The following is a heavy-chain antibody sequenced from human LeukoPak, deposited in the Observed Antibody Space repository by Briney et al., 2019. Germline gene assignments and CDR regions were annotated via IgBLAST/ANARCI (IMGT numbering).Heavy chain of an antibody. D-gene: IGHD5-18*01. CDR2: ISSSSSYI. CDR1: GFTFSSYS. J-gene: IGHJ4*02. CDR3: ARDREEGYSYGKTFGY. Sequence: GGSLRLSCAASGFTFSSYSMNWVRQAPGKGLEWVSSISSSSSYIYYADSVKGRFTISRDNAKNSLYLQMNSLRAEGTAVYYCARDREEGYSYGKTFGYWGQGTLVTVSS. V-gene: IGHV3-21*01.